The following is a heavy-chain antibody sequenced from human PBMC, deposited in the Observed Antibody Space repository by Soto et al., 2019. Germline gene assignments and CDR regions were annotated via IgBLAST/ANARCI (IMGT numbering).Heavy chain of an antibody. CDR2: IYYSGST. CDR1: GGSISGYV. J-gene: IGHJ5*02. CDR3: ARHRYGSGSLYNWFDP. V-gene: IGHV4-59*01. Sequence: PSETLSLTCTVSGGSISGYVWSWMRQPPGKELEWIGYIYYSGSTNYNPSLKSRITMSVDSSKNQFSLKLSSVTAADTAVYYCARHRYGSGSLYNWFDPWGQGTLVTVS. D-gene: IGHD3-10*01.